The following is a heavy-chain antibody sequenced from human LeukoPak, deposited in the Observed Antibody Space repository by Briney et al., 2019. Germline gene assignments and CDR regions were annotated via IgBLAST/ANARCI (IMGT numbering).Heavy chain of an antibody. CDR2: IYYSGST. D-gene: IGHD2-15*01. J-gene: IGHJ6*02. CDR1: GGSFSSYY. V-gene: IGHV4-59*01. Sequence: SETLSLTCTVSGGSFSSYYWSWIRQPPGKGLEWIGYIYYSGSTNYNPSLKSRVTISVDTSKNQFSLKLSSVTAADTAVYYCARVVVVAATGRDYYYYGMDVWGQGTTVTVSS. CDR3: ARVVVVAATGRDYYYYGMDV.